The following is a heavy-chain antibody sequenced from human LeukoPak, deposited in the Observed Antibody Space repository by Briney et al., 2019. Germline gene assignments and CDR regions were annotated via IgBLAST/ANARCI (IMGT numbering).Heavy chain of an antibody. CDR2: ISGSGGST. Sequence: GGSLRLSCAASGFTFSSYAMSWVRQAPGKGLEWVSAISGSGGSTYYADSVKGRFTISRDNSKNTLYLQMNSLRAEDTAVYHCAKGIVGATPTPLDYWGQGTLVTVSS. CDR3: AKGIVGATPTPLDY. V-gene: IGHV3-23*01. CDR1: GFTFSSYA. J-gene: IGHJ4*02. D-gene: IGHD1-26*01.